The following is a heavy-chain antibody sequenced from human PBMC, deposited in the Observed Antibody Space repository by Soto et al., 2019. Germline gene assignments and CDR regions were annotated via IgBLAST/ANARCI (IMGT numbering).Heavy chain of an antibody. CDR3: ARSGIAAAGSHAETPVPNYYYGMDV. CDR2: INPSGGST. J-gene: IGHJ6*02. V-gene: IGHV1-46*03. D-gene: IGHD6-13*01. CDR1: GYTFTSYY. Sequence: GASVKVSCKASGYTFTSYYMHWVRQAPGQGLEWMGIINPSGGSTSYAQKFQGRVTMTRDTSTSTVYMELSSLRSEDTAVYYCARSGIAAAGSHAETPVPNYYYGMDVWGQGTTVTVSS.